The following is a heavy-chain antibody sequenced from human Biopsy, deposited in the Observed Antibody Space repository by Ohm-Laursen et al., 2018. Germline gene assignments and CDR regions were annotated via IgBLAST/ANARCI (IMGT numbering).Heavy chain of an antibody. Sequence: GASVKVSCKVSGYTLTALSMHWVRQAPGQGLEWMGGIIPIPNVATYAQKFQGRITITADEYTSTAYMELSSLTSDDTAVYFCARGEGSSWFDPWGHGTLVTVSS. CDR2: IIPIPNVA. J-gene: IGHJ5*02. V-gene: IGHV1-69*10. D-gene: IGHD1-26*01. CDR1: GYTLTALS. CDR3: ARGEGSSWFDP.